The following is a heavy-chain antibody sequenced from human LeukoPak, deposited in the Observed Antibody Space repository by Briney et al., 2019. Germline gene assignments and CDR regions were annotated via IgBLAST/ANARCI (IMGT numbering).Heavy chain of an antibody. CDR2: IYYSGST. CDR1: VASFVISN. Sequence: PSETLSPTGTVPVASFVISNWTWFRQPPGKGLEWIGYIYYSGSTNYNPSLKSRVTISVDTSKSQFSLKLSSVTAADTAVYYCARGLYYMDVWGKGTTVTISS. J-gene: IGHJ6*03. CDR3: ARGLYYMDV. V-gene: IGHV4-59*01. D-gene: IGHD5/OR15-5a*01.